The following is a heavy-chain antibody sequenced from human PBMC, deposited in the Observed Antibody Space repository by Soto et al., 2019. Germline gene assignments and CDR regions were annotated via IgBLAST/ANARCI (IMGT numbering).Heavy chain of an antibody. CDR2: ITASGGTT. CDR1: GFTFRSYA. D-gene: IGHD3-16*01. CDR3: AKDWGSGSPSWLDP. Sequence: EVQLLESGGGLVQPGGSLRLSCAASGFTFRSYAMSWVRQAPGKGLEWVSGITASGGTTYYADSVKGRFTISRDNSKNTLYLQINSLRAEDTAVYYCAKDWGSGSPSWLDPWGQGTLVIVSS. J-gene: IGHJ5*02. V-gene: IGHV3-23*01.